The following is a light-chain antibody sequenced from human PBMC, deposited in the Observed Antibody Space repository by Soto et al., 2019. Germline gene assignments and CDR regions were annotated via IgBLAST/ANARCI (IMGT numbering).Light chain of an antibody. CDR3: CSYAGTFYV. CDR2: DVS. CDR1: SSDFGGYNY. V-gene: IGLV2-11*01. Sequence: QCVLGQPRSVSGSSGQSVAISCTGTSSDFGGYNYVSWYQHHPGKAPKLMIYDVSERPSGVPDRFSGSTSGNTASLTISGLQAEDEADYYCCSYAGTFYVFGTGTKVTVL. J-gene: IGLJ1*01.